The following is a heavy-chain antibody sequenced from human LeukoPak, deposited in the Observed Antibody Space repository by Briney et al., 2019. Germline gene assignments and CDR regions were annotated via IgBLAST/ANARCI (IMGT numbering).Heavy chain of an antibody. CDR3: AKDWKDYGDFHAFDV. CDR2: ISTSGAST. V-gene: IGHV3-23*01. Sequence: PGGSLRLSCANSGFTFSRFAMSWVRQAPGKGLEWVSTISTSGASTYYADSVRGRFTISRDNSKNTLYLQMKSLRAEDTAVYCCAKDWKDYGDFHAFDVWGQGTMVTVSS. D-gene: IGHD4-17*01. J-gene: IGHJ3*01. CDR1: GFTFSRFA.